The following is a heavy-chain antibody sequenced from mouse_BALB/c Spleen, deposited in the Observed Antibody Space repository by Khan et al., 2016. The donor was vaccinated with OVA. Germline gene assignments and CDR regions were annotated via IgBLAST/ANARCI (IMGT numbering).Heavy chain of an antibody. CDR3: AKIFYGNSYAMDY. CDR1: GYTFTDYV. J-gene: IGHJ4*01. D-gene: IGHD2-1*01. Sequence: QVRLQQSGPELVKPGASVKMSCKASGYTFTDYVRSWVKQRTGQGLEWIGEIYPGSGSIYYNEKFKGKATLTADTSSNTAYMQFSSLTSEDSAVYFSAKIFYGNSYAMDYWGQGTSVTVSS. V-gene: IGHV1-81*01. CDR2: IYPGSGSI.